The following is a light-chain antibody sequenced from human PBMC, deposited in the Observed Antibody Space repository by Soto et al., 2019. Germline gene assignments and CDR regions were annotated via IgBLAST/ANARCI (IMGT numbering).Light chain of an antibody. CDR2: GAS. V-gene: IGKV3-15*01. J-gene: IGKJ4*01. CDR1: QSVSSN. Sequence: EIVMTQSPATLSVSPGERATLSCRASQSVSSNLAWYQHKPGQAPRLLIYGASTRATGIPARFSGSGSGTEFTLTISSLQPEDFAVYYCQQYRSSPPLTFGGGTKVDIK. CDR3: QQYRSSPPLT.